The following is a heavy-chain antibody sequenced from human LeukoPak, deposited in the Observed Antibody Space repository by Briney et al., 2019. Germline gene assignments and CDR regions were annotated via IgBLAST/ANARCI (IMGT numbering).Heavy chain of an antibody. CDR1: GYPLSELS. Sequence: GASVKVSCKVSGYPLSELSMHWVRQAPGKGPEWMGGFDPEDRETIYSPDFQGRVTMTEDSSTDTAFLDLRNLRSEDTAMYYCTRANGYGLIDYWGQGTLVTVSS. V-gene: IGHV1-24*01. CDR3: TRANGYGLIDY. D-gene: IGHD3-10*01. J-gene: IGHJ4*02. CDR2: FDPEDRET.